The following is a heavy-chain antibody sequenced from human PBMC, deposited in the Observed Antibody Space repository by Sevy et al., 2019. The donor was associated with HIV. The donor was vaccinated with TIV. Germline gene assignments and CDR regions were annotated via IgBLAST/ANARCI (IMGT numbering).Heavy chain of an antibody. CDR3: VREGVGGYSYSLDC. D-gene: IGHD5-18*01. CDR1: GFTFSSYW. V-gene: IGHV3-7*01. J-gene: IGHJ4*02. Sequence: GGSLRRSCAASGFTFSSYWMSWVRQAPGKGLEWVATMKEDGSERNYVDSVKGRFTISRDNAKNSLYLQMNSRRAEDTAVYYCVREGVGGYSYSLDCWGQGTLVTVSS. CDR2: MKEDGSER.